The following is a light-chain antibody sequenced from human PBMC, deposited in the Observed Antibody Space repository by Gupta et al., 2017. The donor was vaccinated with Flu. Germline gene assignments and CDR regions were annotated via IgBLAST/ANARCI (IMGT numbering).Light chain of an antibody. V-gene: IGKV3-20*01. CDR3: QQSGSSPWT. CDR2: GAS. CDR1: QSISSSF. Sequence: SPGERATLSCRASQSISSSFLAWYQQKPGQAPRLLIYGASRRATGIPDRFSGSGSGTDFTLTISRLEPEDFAVYYCQQSGSSPWTFGQGTKV. J-gene: IGKJ1*01.